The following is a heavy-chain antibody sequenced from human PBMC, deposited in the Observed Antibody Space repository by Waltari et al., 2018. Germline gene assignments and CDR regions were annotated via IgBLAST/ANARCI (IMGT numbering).Heavy chain of an antibody. V-gene: IGHV4-38-2*01. D-gene: IGHD1-26*01. CDR3: ARVHSVSYAQASWFDP. CDR1: GYSISSGYY. CDR2: MYHSGNT. Sequence: QVQLQESGPGLLKPSETLSLTCAVSGYSISSGYYWGWFRQPPAEGLDWIGSMYHSGNTYYNPSLKSRVTMSLDTSKNQFSLKLSSVTAADTAVYYCARVHSVSYAQASWFDPWGQGTLVTVSS. J-gene: IGHJ5*02.